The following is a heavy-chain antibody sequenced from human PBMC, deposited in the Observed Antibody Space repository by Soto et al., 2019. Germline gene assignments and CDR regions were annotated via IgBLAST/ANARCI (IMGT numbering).Heavy chain of an antibody. CDR3: ARLAAGTRRYFDY. V-gene: IGHV3-13*01. J-gene: IGHJ4*02. D-gene: IGHD6-13*01. CDR2: IGTAGDT. Sequence: EVQLVESGGGLVQPGGSLRLSCAASGFTFSSYDMHWVRQATGKGLEWVSAIGTAGDTYYPGSVKGRFTISRENAKNSLYLQMNSLRAGDTAVYYCARLAAGTRRYFDYWGQGTLVTVSS. CDR1: GFTFSSYD.